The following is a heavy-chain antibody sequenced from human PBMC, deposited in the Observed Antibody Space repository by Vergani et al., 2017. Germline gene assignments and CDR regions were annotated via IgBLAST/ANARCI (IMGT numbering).Heavy chain of an antibody. Sequence: QVQLVQSGAEVKKPGSSVKVSCKASGGTFSSYAISWVRQAPGQGLEWMGRTIPMLGATNYAQKFQGRVTITADESTSTAYMELSSLSSEDTAVYYCARQASYYYDRSGHYYEGWFDPWGQGTLVTVSS. CDR3: ARQASYYYDRSGHYYEGWFDP. D-gene: IGHD3-22*01. V-gene: IGHV1-69*13. CDR2: TIPMLGAT. J-gene: IGHJ5*02. CDR1: GGTFSSYA.